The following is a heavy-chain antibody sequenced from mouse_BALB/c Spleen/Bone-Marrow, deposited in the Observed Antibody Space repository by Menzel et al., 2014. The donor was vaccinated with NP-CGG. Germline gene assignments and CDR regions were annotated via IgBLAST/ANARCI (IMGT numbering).Heavy chain of an antibody. CDR3: ARADGFYDY. CDR2: IWSGGST. Sequence: VKVVESGPGLVQPSQSLSITCTVSGFSLTNFGVHWVRQSPGKGLEWLGVIWSGGSTDYNAAFISRLSISKDNSKSQVFFKMNSLQANDTAIYHCARADGFYDYWGQGTTLTVSS. J-gene: IGHJ2*01. D-gene: IGHD2-3*01. CDR1: GFSLTNFG. V-gene: IGHV2-2*02.